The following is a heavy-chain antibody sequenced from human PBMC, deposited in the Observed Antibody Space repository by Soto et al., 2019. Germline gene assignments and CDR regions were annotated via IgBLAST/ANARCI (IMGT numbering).Heavy chain of an antibody. CDR3: ARVPRNYYGSGSYYPTRYYSYGMDG. Sequence: SETLSLTCAVYGGSFSGYYWSWIRQPPGKGLEWIGEINHSGSTNYNPSLKSRVTISVDTSKNQFSLKLSSVTAADTAGDYCARVPRNYYGSGSYYPTRYYSYGMDGWGQGTTGTVSS. V-gene: IGHV4-34*01. CDR1: GGSFSGYY. D-gene: IGHD3-10*01. J-gene: IGHJ6*02. CDR2: INHSGST.